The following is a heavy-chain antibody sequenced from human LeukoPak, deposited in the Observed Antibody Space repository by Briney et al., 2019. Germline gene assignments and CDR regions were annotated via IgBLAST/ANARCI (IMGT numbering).Heavy chain of an antibody. J-gene: IGHJ4*02. V-gene: IGHV4-39*01. D-gene: IGHD3-3*01. CDR3: ARGLRRGDYDFWSGYYIVSGYFDY. CDR1: GGSISSSSYY. Sequence: PSETLSLTCTVSGGSISSSSYYWGWVRQPPGKGLEWIGSIYYSGSTYYNPSLKSRVTISVDTSKNQFSLKLSSVTAADTAVYYCARGLRRGDYDFWSGYYIVSGYFDYWGQGTLVTVSS. CDR2: IYYSGST.